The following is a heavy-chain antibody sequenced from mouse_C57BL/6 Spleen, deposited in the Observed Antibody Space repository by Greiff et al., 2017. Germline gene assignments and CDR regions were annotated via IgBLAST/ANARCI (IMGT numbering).Heavy chain of an antibody. CDR3: ARYYYGSSYAMDY. Sequence: MLVESGGGLVKPGGSLKLSCAASGFTFSSYAMSWVRQTPEKRLEWVATISDGGSYTYYPDNVKGRFTISRDNAKNNLYLQMSHLKSEDTAMYYCARYYYGSSYAMDYWGQGTSVTVSS. CDR1: GFTFSSYA. D-gene: IGHD1-1*01. J-gene: IGHJ4*01. V-gene: IGHV5-4*03. CDR2: ISDGGSYT.